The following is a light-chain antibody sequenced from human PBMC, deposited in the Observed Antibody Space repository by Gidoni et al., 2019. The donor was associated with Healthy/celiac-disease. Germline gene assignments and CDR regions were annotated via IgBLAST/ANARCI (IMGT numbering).Light chain of an antibody. J-gene: IGKJ1*01. CDR1: QRVSSN. Sequence: EILMTHSPATLSVSPGERATLSCRASQRVSSNLNWYQQKPGQAPRLLIYGASTRATGIPARFSGSGSGTEFTLTISSLQSEDFAVYYCQQCNNWPRTFXXXTRLEIK. CDR2: GAS. CDR3: QQCNNWPRT. V-gene: IGKV3-15*01.